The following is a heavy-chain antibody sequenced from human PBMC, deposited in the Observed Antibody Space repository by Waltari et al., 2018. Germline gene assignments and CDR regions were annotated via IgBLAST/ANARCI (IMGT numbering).Heavy chain of an antibody. Sequence: EVQLVESGGGLVQPGGSLRLSCAASGFMFSSYWMHWVRQAPGKGRVSVANINHNGSITKYADSVKGRFTISRDNAKNTLFLQMNSLRGEDTAVYYCVMYSSTFLGDCWGQGTLVNVSS. CDR1: GFMFSSYW. D-gene: IGHD6-13*01. J-gene: IGHJ4*02. V-gene: IGHV3-74*03. CDR3: VMYSSTFLGDC. CDR2: INHNGSIT.